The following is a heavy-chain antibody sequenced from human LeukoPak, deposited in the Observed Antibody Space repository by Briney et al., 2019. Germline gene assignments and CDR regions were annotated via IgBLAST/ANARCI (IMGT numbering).Heavy chain of an antibody. Sequence: GGSLRLSCAASGFTFSSYAMHWVRQAPGKGLEYASAISSNGGSTYYANSVKGRFTISRDNSKNTLYLQMGSLRAEDMAVYYCARDKAYCGGDCYSNWFDPWGQGTLVTVSS. CDR3: ARDKAYCGGDCYSNWFDP. D-gene: IGHD2-21*02. CDR2: ISSNGGST. V-gene: IGHV3-64*01. J-gene: IGHJ5*02. CDR1: GFTFSSYA.